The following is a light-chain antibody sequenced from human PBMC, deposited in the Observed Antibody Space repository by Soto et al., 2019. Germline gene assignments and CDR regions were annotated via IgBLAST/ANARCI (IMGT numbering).Light chain of an antibody. CDR3: QQTYSSPET. CDR2: AAS. CDR1: QSISNY. Sequence: DLQMTQSPSSLSASVGDRVTITCRASQSISNYLNWFQQKPGNPPKLLIYAASILQGGVPSRFSGRGSGTDFTLTISSLQPEDFATYYCQQTYSSPETFGQGTKVEI. J-gene: IGKJ1*01. V-gene: IGKV1-39*01.